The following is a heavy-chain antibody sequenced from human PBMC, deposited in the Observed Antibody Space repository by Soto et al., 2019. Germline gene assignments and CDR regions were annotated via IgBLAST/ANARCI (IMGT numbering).Heavy chain of an antibody. CDR1: GFTFSSYG. CDR2: ISYDGSNK. J-gene: IGHJ3*02. D-gene: IGHD1-1*01. V-gene: IGHV3-30*18. Sequence: GGSLRLSCAASGFTFSSYGMHWVRQAPGKGLEWVAVISYDGSNKYYADSVKGRFTISRDNSKNTLYLQMNSLRAEDTAVYYCAKGYDDYDAFGIWGQGTMVTVSS. CDR3: AKGYDDYDAFGI.